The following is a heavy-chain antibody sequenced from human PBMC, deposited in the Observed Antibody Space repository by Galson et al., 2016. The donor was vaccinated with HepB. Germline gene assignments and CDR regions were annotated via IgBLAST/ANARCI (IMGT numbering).Heavy chain of an antibody. Sequence: LRLSCAASGFTFSNAWMTWVRQAPGKGLEWVGRIKSETDGGTAVYAAPVKGRFTISRDGSKNTLHLQMGSLITEDTAVYYCATLSKGAIDFRGQGTLVTVSS. J-gene: IGHJ4*02. CDR1: GFTFSNAW. CDR2: IKSETDGGTA. CDR3: ATLSKGAIDF. D-gene: IGHD5/OR15-5a*01. V-gene: IGHV3-15*01.